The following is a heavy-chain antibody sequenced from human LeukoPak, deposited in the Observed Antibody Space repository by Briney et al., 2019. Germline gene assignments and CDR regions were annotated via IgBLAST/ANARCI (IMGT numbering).Heavy chain of an antibody. CDR3: TRGRSYYYDSSGFDY. J-gene: IGHJ4*02. CDR1: GFTFGGYA. CDR2: IRSKAYGGTT. V-gene: IGHV3-49*04. D-gene: IGHD3-22*01. Sequence: PGGSLRLSCTASGFTFGGYAMSWVRQAPGKGLEWVGFIRSKAYGGTTEYAASVKGRFTISRDDSKSIAYLQMNSLKTEDTAVYYCTRGRSYYYDSSGFDYWGQGTLVTVSS.